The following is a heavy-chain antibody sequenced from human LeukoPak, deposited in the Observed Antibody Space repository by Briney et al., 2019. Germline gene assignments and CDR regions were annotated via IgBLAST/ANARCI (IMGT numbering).Heavy chain of an antibody. CDR2: INSISGEI. CDR3: ARDHGYAFDY. V-gene: IGHV3-48*02. J-gene: IGHJ4*02. CDR1: GFTFSYYS. Sequence: PGGSLRLSCVASGFTFSYYSMNWVRQAPGKGREWVSYINSISGEIWYGDSVKGRLSIPRHGAKNSLYLQMNSLRDEDTAVYYCARDHGYAFDYWGQGTLVTVSS. D-gene: IGHD5-12*01.